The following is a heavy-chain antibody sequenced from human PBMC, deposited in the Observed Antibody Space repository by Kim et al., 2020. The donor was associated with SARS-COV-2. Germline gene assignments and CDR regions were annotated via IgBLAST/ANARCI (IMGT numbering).Heavy chain of an antibody. Sequence: GGSLRLSCAASGFTFNSYSMNWVRQAPGKGLEWVSYISSSSSTIYYADSVKGRFTISRDNAKNSLYLQMNSLRAEDTAVYYCARAWELYYYYGMDVWGQGTTVTVSS. D-gene: IGHD1-26*01. V-gene: IGHV3-48*04. CDR2: ISSSSSTI. CDR3: ARAWELYYYYGMDV. J-gene: IGHJ6*02. CDR1: GFTFNSYS.